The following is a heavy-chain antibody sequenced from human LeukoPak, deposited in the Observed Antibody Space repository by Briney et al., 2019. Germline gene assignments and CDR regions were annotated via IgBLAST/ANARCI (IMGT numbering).Heavy chain of an antibody. CDR1: GGSFSGYY. CDR3: ATRQNYCSSTSCYKYYYYGMDV. D-gene: IGHD2-2*01. J-gene: IGHJ6*02. V-gene: IGHV4-34*01. Sequence: SETLSLTCAVYGGSFSGYYWSWIRQPPGKGLEWIGEINHSGSTNYNPSLKSRVTISVDTSKNQFSLKLSSVTAADTAVYYCATRQNYCSSTSCYKYYYYGMDVWGQGTTVTVSS. CDR2: INHSGST.